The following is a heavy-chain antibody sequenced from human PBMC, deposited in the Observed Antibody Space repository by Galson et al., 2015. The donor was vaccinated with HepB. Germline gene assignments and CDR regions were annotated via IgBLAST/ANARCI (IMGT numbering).Heavy chain of an antibody. V-gene: IGHV1-69*02. CDR2: IIPILGIA. CDR3: ARGGRVRGAVYGL. J-gene: IGHJ4*02. CDR1: GGTFSSYT. D-gene: IGHD3-10*01. Sequence: SVKVSCKASGGTFSSYTISWVRQAPGQGLEWMGRIIPILGIANYAQRFQGRATITADKSTSTAYMELSSLRSEDTAVYYCARGGRVRGAVYGLWGQGTLVTVSS.